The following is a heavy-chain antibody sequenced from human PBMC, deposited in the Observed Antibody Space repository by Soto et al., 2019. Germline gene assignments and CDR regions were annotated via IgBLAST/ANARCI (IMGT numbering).Heavy chain of an antibody. V-gene: IGHV3-48*02. Sequence: PGGSLRLSCAASGFTFSSYSMDWVRQAPGKGLEWVSYISSSSSTIYYADSVKGRFTISRDNAKNSLYLQMNSLRDEDTAVYYCARDRKQLSYYYYGMDVWGQGTTVTVSS. CDR3: ARDRKQLSYYYYGMDV. J-gene: IGHJ6*02. D-gene: IGHD6-6*01. CDR2: ISSSSSTI. CDR1: GFTFSSYS.